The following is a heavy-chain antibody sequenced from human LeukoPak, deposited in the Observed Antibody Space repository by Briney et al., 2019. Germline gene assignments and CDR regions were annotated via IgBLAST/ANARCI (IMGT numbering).Heavy chain of an antibody. CDR2: FYVGGAT. CDR1: GFSVTNNY. J-gene: IGHJ4*02. D-gene: IGHD3-3*01. V-gene: IGHV3-53*01. CDR3: ARDPSNTSGYQIYFDY. Sequence: GGSLRLSCAVSGFSVTNNYMSWVRQAPGKGLEWVSVFYVGGATYYADSVKGRFTISRDNSENTLYLQMKSLRAEDTAVYYCARDPSNTSGYQIYFDYWGQGTLVTVSS.